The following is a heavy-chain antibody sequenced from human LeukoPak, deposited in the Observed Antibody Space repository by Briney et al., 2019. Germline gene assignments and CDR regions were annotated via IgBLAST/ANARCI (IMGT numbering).Heavy chain of an antibody. J-gene: IGHJ5*02. D-gene: IGHD2-8*01. CDR2: ISTNKGNT. CDR1: GYIFTSYG. Sequence: ASVTVSCKASGYIFTSYGISWVRQAPGQGLEWMGWISTNKGNTNYAQRLQGRVTMTTDTSTSTAYMELRSLRFDDTAIYYCVRDIQWRFDPWGQGTLVTVSS. CDR3: VRDIQWRFDP. V-gene: IGHV1-18*01.